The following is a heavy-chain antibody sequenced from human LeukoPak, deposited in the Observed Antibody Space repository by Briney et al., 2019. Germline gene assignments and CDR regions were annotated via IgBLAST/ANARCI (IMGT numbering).Heavy chain of an antibody. CDR3: AKDISREWEQRADY. CDR1: VFTFDDYA. V-gene: IGHV3-9*01. D-gene: IGHD1-26*01. CDR2: ISWNIGSI. J-gene: IGHJ4*02. Sequence: GRSLRLSCAASVFTFDDYAMHWVRQGPGKGLEWVSGISWNIGSIGYADSLKGRFTISSDNAKNPLYLQMTSLRAEDTALYYCAKDISREWEQRADYWGQGTLVTVSS.